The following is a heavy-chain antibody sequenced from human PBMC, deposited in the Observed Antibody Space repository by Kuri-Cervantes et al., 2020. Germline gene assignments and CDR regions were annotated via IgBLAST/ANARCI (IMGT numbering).Heavy chain of an antibody. V-gene: IGHV3-23*01. D-gene: IGHD2-2*01. CDR2: ISGSGGST. Sequence: GGSLRLSCAASGFTFSSYAMSWVRQAPGKGLEWVSAISGSGGSTYYADSVKGRFTISRDNSKNTLYLQMNSLRAEDTAVYYCAREPSTSLALYYYYGMGVWGQGTTVTVSS. J-gene: IGHJ6*02. CDR1: GFTFSSYA. CDR3: AREPSTSLALYYYYGMGV.